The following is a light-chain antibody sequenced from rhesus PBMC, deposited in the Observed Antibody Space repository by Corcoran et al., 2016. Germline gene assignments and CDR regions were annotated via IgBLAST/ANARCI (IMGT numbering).Light chain of an antibody. Sequence: DIQMTQSPSSLSASVGDTVTITCRASQTISSWVDWYQKKPGKVPKLLISKASTLQIGVPSRFSGGGSGTEFTLSISSLQPEDPATYYCLQYKDTPWTFGQGTKVEI. V-gene: IGKV1-22*01. J-gene: IGKJ1*01. CDR1: QTISSW. CDR3: LQYKDTPWT. CDR2: KAS.